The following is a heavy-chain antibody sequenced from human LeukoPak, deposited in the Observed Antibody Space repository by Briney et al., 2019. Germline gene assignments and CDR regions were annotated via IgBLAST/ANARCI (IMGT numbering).Heavy chain of an antibody. J-gene: IGHJ5*02. CDR1: GYTFTGYY. V-gene: IGHV1-2*04. D-gene: IGHD2-2*01. CDR2: INPNSGGT. Sequence: ASVKVSCKASGYTFTGYYMHWVRQAPGQGLEWMGWINPNSGGTNYAQKFQGWVTMTRDTSISTAYMELSRLRSDDTVVYYCARGPGYCSSTSCYWWFDPWGQGTLVTVSS. CDR3: ARGPGYCSSTSCYWWFDP.